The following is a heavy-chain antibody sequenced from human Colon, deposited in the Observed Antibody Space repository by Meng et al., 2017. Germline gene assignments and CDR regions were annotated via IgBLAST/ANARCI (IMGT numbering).Heavy chain of an antibody. CDR1: GDSVSSDSAA. CDR2: TFYRSKWYN. CDR3: AREGTLVRGVINHLDY. D-gene: IGHD3-10*01. Sequence: LRLSCAISGDSVSSDSAAWNWIRQSPSRGLEWLGRTFYRSKWYNDYAASVRSRITVSPDTSKNQFSLALNSVTPEDTAVYYCAREGTLVRGVINHLDYWGQGTLVTGAS. J-gene: IGHJ4*02. V-gene: IGHV6-1*01.